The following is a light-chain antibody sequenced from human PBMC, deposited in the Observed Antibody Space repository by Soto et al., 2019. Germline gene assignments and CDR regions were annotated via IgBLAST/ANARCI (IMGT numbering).Light chain of an antibody. CDR2: DAS. CDR1: QSVSSY. CDR3: QQRSHWPGHT. Sequence: EIVLTQSPATLSLSPGERATLSCRASQSVSSYLAWYQQKPGQAPRLLMYDASNRATGIPARFSGSGSGTDFTLTISSLEPEDFAVYYCQQRSHWPGHTFGGGTKVEIK. V-gene: IGKV3-11*01. J-gene: IGKJ4*01.